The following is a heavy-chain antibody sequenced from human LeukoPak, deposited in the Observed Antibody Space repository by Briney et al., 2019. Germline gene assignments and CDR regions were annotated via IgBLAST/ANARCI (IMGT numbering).Heavy chain of an antibody. CDR1: GYIFTDYY. Sequence: ASVKVSCKASGYIFTDYYMHWVRQAPGQELGWMGRINPNSGGTNYAQKFQGRVTMTRDTSISTAYTELSSLRSEDTAVYYCARSRSSRDGSHDYWGQGTLVTVSS. CDR3: ARSRSSRDGSHDY. V-gene: IGHV1/OR15-1*01. CDR2: INPNSGGT. J-gene: IGHJ4*02. D-gene: IGHD5-24*01.